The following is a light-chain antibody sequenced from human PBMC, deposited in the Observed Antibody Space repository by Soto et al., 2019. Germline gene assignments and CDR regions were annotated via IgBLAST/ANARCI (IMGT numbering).Light chain of an antibody. V-gene: IGLV2-8*01. Sequence: QSALTQPPSASGSPGQSVTISCTGTSSDVGGYNYVSWYQQQPGKAPKLMIFEVTKRHSGIPDRFSDSKSGNTASLTVSALQADDESDYYCSSYAASNNLVFGGGTKLTDL. CDR1: SSDVGGYNY. J-gene: IGLJ3*02. CDR2: EVT. CDR3: SSYAASNNLV.